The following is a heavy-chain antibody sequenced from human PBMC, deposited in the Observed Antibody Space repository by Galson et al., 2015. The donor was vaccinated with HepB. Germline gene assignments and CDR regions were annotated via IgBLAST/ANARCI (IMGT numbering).Heavy chain of an antibody. CDR2: ISSSSSTI. CDR3: AKDPYDFSSGYKDLFDP. CDR1: GFTFSSYS. V-gene: IGHV3-48*01. Sequence: SLRLSCAASGFTFSSYSMNWVRQAPGKGLEWVSYISSSSSTIYYADSVKGRFTISRDNAKNSLYLQMNSLRAEDTALYYCAKDPYDFSSGYKDLFDPWGQGTLVSGSS. J-gene: IGHJ5*02. D-gene: IGHD3-3*01.